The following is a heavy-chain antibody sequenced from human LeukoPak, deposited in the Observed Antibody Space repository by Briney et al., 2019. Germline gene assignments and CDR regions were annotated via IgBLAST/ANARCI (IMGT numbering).Heavy chain of an antibody. CDR1: GYTFTSYG. CDR3: ARGDDILTGYFRGFDY. V-gene: IGHV1-18*01. D-gene: IGHD3-9*01. J-gene: IGHJ4*02. CDR2: ISAYNGNT. Sequence: ASVKVSCKASGYTFTSYGISWARQAPGQGPEWMGWISAYNGNTNYAQKLQGRVTMTTDTSSTTAYMELRSLRSDDTALYFCARGDDILTGYFRGFDYWGQGTLVTVSS.